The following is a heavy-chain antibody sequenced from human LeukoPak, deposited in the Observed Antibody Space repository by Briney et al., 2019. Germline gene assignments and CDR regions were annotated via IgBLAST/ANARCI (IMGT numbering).Heavy chain of an antibody. CDR2: IWYDGSNK. J-gene: IGHJ6*03. CDR1: GFTFSSYG. CDR3: ARDGGAAAGLPRYYMDV. Sequence: QVQPVESGGGVVQPGRSLRLSCAASGFTFSSYGMHWVRQAPGKGLEWVAVIWYDGSNKYYADSVKGRFTISRDNSKNTLYLQMNSLRAEDTAVYYCARDGGAAAGLPRYYMDVWGKGTTVTVSS. D-gene: IGHD6-13*01. V-gene: IGHV3-33*08.